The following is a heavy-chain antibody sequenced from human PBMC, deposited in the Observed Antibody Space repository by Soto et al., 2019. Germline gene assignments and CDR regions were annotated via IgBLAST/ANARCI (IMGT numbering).Heavy chain of an antibody. V-gene: IGHV3-53*01. CDR2: IYSGGST. CDR1: GFTVSSNY. Sequence: PGGSLRLSCAASGFTVSSNYMSWVRQAPGKGLEWVSAIYSGGSTYYEDSVKGRSTISRDNSKNTLYLQMNSLRAEDTAVYYCARDTVSGLQFGFDPWGQGTLVTVSS. CDR3: ARDTVSGLQFGFDP. D-gene: IGHD4-4*01. J-gene: IGHJ5*02.